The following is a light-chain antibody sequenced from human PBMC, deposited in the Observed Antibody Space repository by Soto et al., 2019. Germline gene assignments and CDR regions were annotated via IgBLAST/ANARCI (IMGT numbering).Light chain of an antibody. V-gene: IGKV1-5*03. Sequence: DIQMTQSPSTLSASVGDRVTITCRASQSTSSYLAWYQQKPGKAPKLLIYQASSLENGVPSRLSGSVSGTDFTFTISSLQSEDIATYYCQQYYNVPITFGQGTRLE. J-gene: IGKJ5*01. CDR3: QQYYNVPIT. CDR2: QAS. CDR1: QSTSSY.